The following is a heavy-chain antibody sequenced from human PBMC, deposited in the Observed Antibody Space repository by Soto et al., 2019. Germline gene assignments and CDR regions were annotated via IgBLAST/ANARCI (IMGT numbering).Heavy chain of an antibody. V-gene: IGHV3-15*01. Sequence: GGSLRLSCAASGFTFSNAWMSWVRQAPGKGLEWVGRIKSKTDGGTTDYAAPVKGRFTISRDDSKNTLYLQMNSLKTEDTAVYYCTTGGARGDYAYDYWGQGTLVTVSS. CDR2: IKSKTDGGTT. J-gene: IGHJ4*02. CDR1: GFTFSNAW. CDR3: TTGGARGDYAYDY. D-gene: IGHD4-17*01.